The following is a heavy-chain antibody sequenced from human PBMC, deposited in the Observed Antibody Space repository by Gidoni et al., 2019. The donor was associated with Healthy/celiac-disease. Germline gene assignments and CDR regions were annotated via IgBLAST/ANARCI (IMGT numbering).Heavy chain of an antibody. CDR2: INHSGST. CDR3: AREVGVERRMDY. D-gene: IGHD1-26*01. J-gene: IGHJ4*02. V-gene: IGHV4-34*01. Sequence: QVQLQQWGAGLLKPSETLSLTCAVYGGSFSGYYWSWIRQPPGKGLEWIGEINHSGSTNYTPSLKSRVTISVDTSKNQFSLKLSSVTAADTAVYYCAREVGVERRMDYWGQGTLVTVSS. CDR1: GGSFSGYY.